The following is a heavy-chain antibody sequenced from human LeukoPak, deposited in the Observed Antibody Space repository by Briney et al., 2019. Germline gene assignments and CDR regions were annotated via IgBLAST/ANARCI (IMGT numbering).Heavy chain of an antibody. CDR3: ARDDYGDYGVFDY. CDR2: INSDGSST. D-gene: IGHD4-17*01. CDR1: GFTFSSYW. Sequence: GGSLRLSCAASGFTFSSYWMHWVRHAPGKGLVGVSSINSDGSSTSHADSVKGRFPISRDNAKNPLYLQMNSLRAEDTAVYYCARDDYGDYGVFDYWGQGTLVTVSS. J-gene: IGHJ4*02. V-gene: IGHV3-74*01.